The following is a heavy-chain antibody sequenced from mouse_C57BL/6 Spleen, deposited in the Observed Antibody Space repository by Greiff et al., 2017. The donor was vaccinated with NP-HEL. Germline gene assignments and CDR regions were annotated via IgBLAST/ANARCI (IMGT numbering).Heavy chain of an antibody. CDR1: GYTFTSYW. CDR3: AREGYDYDDGYYFDY. V-gene: IGHV1-64*01. J-gene: IGHJ2*01. D-gene: IGHD2-4*01. Sequence: VQLQQSGAELVKPGASVKLSCKASGYTFTSYWMHWVKQRPGQGLEWIGMIHPNSGSTNYNEKFKSKATLTVDKSSSTAYMQLSSLTSEDSAVYYCAREGYDYDDGYYFDYWGQGTTLTVSS. CDR2: IHPNSGST.